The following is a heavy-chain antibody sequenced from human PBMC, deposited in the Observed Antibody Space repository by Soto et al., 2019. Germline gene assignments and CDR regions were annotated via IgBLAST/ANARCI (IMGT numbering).Heavy chain of an antibody. J-gene: IGHJ4*02. CDR1: GFTFSSYS. CDR2: ISSSSSTI. V-gene: IGHV3-48*02. Sequence: EVQLVESGGGLVQPGGSLRLSCAASGFTFSSYSMNWVRQAPGKGLEWVSYISSSSSTIYYADSVKGRFTISRDNAKNSLYLQMNSLRDEDTAVYYCAREEPYYYDSSGYTPFDYWGQGTLVTVSS. CDR3: AREEPYYYDSSGYTPFDY. D-gene: IGHD3-22*01.